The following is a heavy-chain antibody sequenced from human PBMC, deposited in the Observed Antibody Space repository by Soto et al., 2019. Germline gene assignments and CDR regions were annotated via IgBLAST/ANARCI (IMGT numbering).Heavy chain of an antibody. CDR1: GFTFSSYA. CDR2: ISGSGGST. J-gene: IGHJ4*02. CDR3: AKLGKRGYSGYGSHFDY. Sequence: GGSLRLSCAASGFTFSSYAMSWVRQAPGKGLEWVSAISGSGGSTYYADSVKGRFTISRDNSKNTLYLQMNSLRAEDTAVYYCAKLGKRGYSGYGSHFDYWVQGTLVTVSS. V-gene: IGHV3-23*01. D-gene: IGHD5-12*01.